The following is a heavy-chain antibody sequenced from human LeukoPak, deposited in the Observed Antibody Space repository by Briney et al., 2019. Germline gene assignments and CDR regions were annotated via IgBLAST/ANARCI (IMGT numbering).Heavy chain of an antibody. CDR2: IYHSGST. CDR3: ARDLLWFRDYIDY. CDR1: GYSISSGYY. Sequence: SETLSLTCAVSGYSISSGYYWGWIRQPPGKGLEWIGSIYHSGSTYYNPSLKSRVTISVDTSKNQFSLKLSSVTAADTAVYYCARDLLWFRDYIDYWGQGTLVTVSS. D-gene: IGHD3-10*01. V-gene: IGHV4-38-2*02. J-gene: IGHJ4*02.